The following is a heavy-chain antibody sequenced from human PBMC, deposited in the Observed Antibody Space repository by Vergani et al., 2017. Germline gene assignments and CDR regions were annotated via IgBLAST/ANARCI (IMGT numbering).Heavy chain of an antibody. CDR2: ISGSGGST. CDR3: ATGESDILTGYYTGLFDY. J-gene: IGHJ4*02. D-gene: IGHD3-9*01. Sequence: EVQLLESGGGLVQPGGSLRLSCAASGFTFSSYAMSWVRQAPGKGLEWVSAISGSGGSTYYADSVKGRFTISRDNSKNTLYLQMNSLRAEDTAVYYCATGESDILTGYYTGLFDYWGQGTLVIVSS. V-gene: IGHV3-23*01. CDR1: GFTFSSYA.